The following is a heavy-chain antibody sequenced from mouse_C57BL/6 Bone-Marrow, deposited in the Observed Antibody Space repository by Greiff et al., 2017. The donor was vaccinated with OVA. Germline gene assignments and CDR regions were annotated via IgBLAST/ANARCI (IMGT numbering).Heavy chain of an antibody. CDR2: IDPEDGET. V-gene: IGHV14-2*01. CDR1: GFNIKDYY. CDR3: ARGMTYYFDY. J-gene: IGHJ2*01. Sequence: EVQLQQSGAELVKPGASVKLSCTASGFNIKDYYMHWVKQRTEQGLEWIGRIDPEDGETIYAPKFQGKATITADTSSNTAYLQLSSLTSEDTAVYYCARGMTYYFDYWGQGTTLTVSS.